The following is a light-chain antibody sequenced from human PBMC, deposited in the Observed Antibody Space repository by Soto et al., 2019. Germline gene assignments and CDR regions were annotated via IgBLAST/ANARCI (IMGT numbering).Light chain of an antibody. CDR2: DVR. Sequence: QSVLTQPASVSGSPGQSITISCTGTSSDVGGYNSVSWYQQHPGKAPKLMIYDVRNRPSGVSKRFSGSKSGNTASLTISGLQAEDEADYYCSSYTSSSTPEVFGTGTKVTVL. CDR1: SSDVGGYNS. CDR3: SSYTSSSTPEV. J-gene: IGLJ1*01. V-gene: IGLV2-14*01.